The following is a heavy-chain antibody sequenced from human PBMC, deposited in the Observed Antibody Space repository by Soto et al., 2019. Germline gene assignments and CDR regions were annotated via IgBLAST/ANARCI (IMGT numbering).Heavy chain of an antibody. CDR1: GYSFTSYW. CDR2: IYPGDSDT. Sequence: PGESLKISCKGSGYSFTSYWIGWVRQMPGKGLEWMGIIYPGDSDTRYSPSFQGQVTISADKSISTAYLQWSSLKASDTAMYYCARLPVVVVADTPVTEYYFDYWGQGTLVTVSS. V-gene: IGHV5-51*01. CDR3: ARLPVVVVADTPVTEYYFDY. J-gene: IGHJ4*02. D-gene: IGHD2-15*01.